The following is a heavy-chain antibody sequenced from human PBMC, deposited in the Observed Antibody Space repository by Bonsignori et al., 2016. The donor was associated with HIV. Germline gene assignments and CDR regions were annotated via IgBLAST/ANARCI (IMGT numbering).Heavy chain of an antibody. CDR3: ARDLTWLQFTGFDY. D-gene: IGHD5-24*01. Sequence: VRQAPGKGLEWVSYISSSSSTIYYADSVKGRFTISRDNAKNSLYLQMNSLRDEDTAVYYCARDLTWLQFTGFDYWGQGTLVTVSS. V-gene: IGHV3-48*02. J-gene: IGHJ4*02. CDR2: ISSSSSTI.